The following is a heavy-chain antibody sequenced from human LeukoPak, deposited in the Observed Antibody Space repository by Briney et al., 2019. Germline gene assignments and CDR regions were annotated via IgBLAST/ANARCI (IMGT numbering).Heavy chain of an antibody. CDR3: TRDQIYCSGGYCYFEH. Sequence: GGSLRLSCAASGFAFSSYWMHWVRQAPGKGLVWVSRISSDGSSTSYADSVKGRFTISRDNAKNTLYLQMNSLRAEDTAVYYCTRDQIYCSGGYCYFEHWGQGTLVTASS. CDR1: GFAFSSYW. CDR2: ISSDGSST. J-gene: IGHJ4*02. V-gene: IGHV3-74*01. D-gene: IGHD2-15*01.